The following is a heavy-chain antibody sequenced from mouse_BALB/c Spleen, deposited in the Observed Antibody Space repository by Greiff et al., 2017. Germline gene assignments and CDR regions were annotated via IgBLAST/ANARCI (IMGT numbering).Heavy chain of an antibody. CDR3: ARSGYGNYGGYFDY. CDR1: GYAFTNYL. J-gene: IGHJ2*01. D-gene: IGHD2-1*01. CDR2: INPGSGGT. V-gene: IGHV1-54*01. Sequence: QVQLKESGAELVRPGTSVKVSCKASGYAFTNYLIEWVKQRPGQGLEWIGVINPGSGGTNYNEKFKGKATLTADKSSSTAYMQLSSLTSEDSAVYYCARSGYGNYGGYFDYWGQGTTLTVSS.